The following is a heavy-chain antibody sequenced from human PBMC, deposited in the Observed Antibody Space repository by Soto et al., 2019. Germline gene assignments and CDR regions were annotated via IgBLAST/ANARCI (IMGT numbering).Heavy chain of an antibody. J-gene: IGHJ5*02. Sequence: GGSLRLSCAASGFTFSDYTMNWVRQAPGKGLEWVSSISSSSSYIYYADSVKGRFTISRHNAKNSLYLQMNSLRPEDTAFYFCARDVDTSVDVLYYFDPWGQGTLVTVSS. CDR1: GFTFSDYT. CDR3: ARDVDTSVDVLYYFDP. CDR2: ISSSSSYI. D-gene: IGHD5-18*01. V-gene: IGHV3-21*01.